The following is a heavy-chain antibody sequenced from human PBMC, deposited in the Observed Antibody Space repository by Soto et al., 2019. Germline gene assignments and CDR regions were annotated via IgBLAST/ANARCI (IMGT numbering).Heavy chain of an antibody. Sequence: SGPTLVNPTQTLTLTCTFSGFSLSTSGMWVSWIRQPPGKALEWLALIDWDDDKYYSTSLKTRLTIPKDTSKNQVVLTMTNMDPVDTATYYCARISSGGSYLTAFDIWGQGTMVTVSS. V-gene: IGHV2-70*01. CDR2: IDWDDDK. D-gene: IGHD1-26*01. CDR3: ARISSGGSYLTAFDI. CDR1: GFSLSTSGMW. J-gene: IGHJ3*02.